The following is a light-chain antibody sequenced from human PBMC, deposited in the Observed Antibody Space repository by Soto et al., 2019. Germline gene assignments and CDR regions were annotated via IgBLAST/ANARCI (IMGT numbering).Light chain of an antibody. CDR3: QQTYSTQYT. J-gene: IGKJ2*01. V-gene: IGKV1-39*01. CDR2: AAS. Sequence: DIQMTQSPSSLSASVGDRVTITCRASESISTYLNWYQHKPGKAPKLLIYAASSLQSAVPSRFSGSGSGTAFTLTISSLQPEDCATYYCQQTYSTQYTFGQGTKLEIK. CDR1: ESISTY.